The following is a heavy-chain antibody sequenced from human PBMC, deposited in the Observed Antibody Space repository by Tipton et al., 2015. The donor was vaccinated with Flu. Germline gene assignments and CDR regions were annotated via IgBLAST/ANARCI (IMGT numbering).Heavy chain of an antibody. D-gene: IGHD3-16*01. CDR2: INQDGSEK. J-gene: IGHJ4*02. V-gene: IGHV3-7*01. CDR1: GFTFSTFW. Sequence: SLRLSCAASGFTFSTFWMHWVRQAPGKGLEWVANINQDGSEKYYVDSVKGRFTISRDNAKNSLYLQMSSLRAEDAAVYYCLAWYDYKTYWGQGTLVTVSS. CDR3: LAWYDYKTY.